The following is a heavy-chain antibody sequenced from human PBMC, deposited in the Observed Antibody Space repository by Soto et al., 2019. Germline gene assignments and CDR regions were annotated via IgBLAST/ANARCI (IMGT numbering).Heavy chain of an antibody. D-gene: IGHD3-10*01. J-gene: IGHJ5*02. CDR2: IYHSGST. CDR1: GGSISSSNW. V-gene: IGHV4-4*02. CDR3: ARDQAVWFGEPFKSFGP. Sequence: SETLSLTCAVSGGSISSSNWWSLVRQPPGKGLEWIGEIYHSGSTNYNPSLKSRVTISVDKPKNQFSLKLSSVTAADTAVYYCARDQAVWFGEPFKSFGPWGQGTLVT.